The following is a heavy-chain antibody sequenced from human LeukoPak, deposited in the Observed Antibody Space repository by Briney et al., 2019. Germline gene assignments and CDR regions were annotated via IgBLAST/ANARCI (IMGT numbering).Heavy chain of an antibody. Sequence: SVKVSCKASGGTFSSYAISWVRQAPGQGLEWMRGIIPIFGTANYAQKFQGRVTITTDESTSTAYMELSSLRSEDTAVYYCARDRGCSGGSCYSPNWFDPWGQGTLVTVSS. V-gene: IGHV1-69*05. CDR1: GGTFSSYA. D-gene: IGHD2-15*01. J-gene: IGHJ5*02. CDR2: IIPIFGTA. CDR3: ARDRGCSGGSCYSPNWFDP.